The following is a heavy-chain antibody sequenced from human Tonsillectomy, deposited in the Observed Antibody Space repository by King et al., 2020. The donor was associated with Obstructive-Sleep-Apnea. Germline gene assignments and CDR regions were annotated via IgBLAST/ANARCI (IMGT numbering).Heavy chain of an antibody. D-gene: IGHD3-22*01. CDR1: GFTFDDYA. Sequence: VQLVESGGGLVQPGRSLRLSCVASGFTFDDYAMHWVRLAPGKGLEWVSRISWNSGSIGYADSVKGRFTISRDNAKNSLYLQMNSLRAEDTALYYCAKDIKYYYDSSGYPRSFDIWGQGTMVTVSS. CDR2: ISWNSGSI. V-gene: IGHV3-9*01. J-gene: IGHJ3*02. CDR3: AKDIKYYYDSSGYPRSFDI.